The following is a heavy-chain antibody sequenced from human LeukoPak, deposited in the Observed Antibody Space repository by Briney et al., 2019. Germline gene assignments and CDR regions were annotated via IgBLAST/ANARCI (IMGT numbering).Heavy chain of an antibody. CDR1: GFTFSSYA. J-gene: IGHJ4*02. CDR3: ATGNYYDSRGYYTFGH. CDR2: INGDGSTT. V-gene: IGHV3-74*01. D-gene: IGHD3-22*01. Sequence: GGSLRLSCAASGFTFSSYAMSWVRQAPGKGLVWVSRINGDGSTTSYADSVKGGFTISRDNAKNTLYLQMSSLRAEDTAVYYCATGNYYDSRGYYTFGHWGQGTLVTVSS.